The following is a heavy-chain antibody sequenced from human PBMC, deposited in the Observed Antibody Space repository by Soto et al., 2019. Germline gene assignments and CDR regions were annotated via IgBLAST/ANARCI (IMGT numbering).Heavy chain of an antibody. J-gene: IGHJ4*02. CDR1: DGSISTYY. CDR3: ARGGHDFWSGPFDY. D-gene: IGHD3-3*01. CDR2: IDASGST. Sequence: LSLTCTVSDGSISTYYCNWIRQPAGKGLEWIGRIDASGSTDYDPSLKSRVTMSVDTSKNQFSLRLSSVTAADTAVYYCARGGHDFWSGPFDYWCQGAQVTVSS. V-gene: IGHV4-4*07.